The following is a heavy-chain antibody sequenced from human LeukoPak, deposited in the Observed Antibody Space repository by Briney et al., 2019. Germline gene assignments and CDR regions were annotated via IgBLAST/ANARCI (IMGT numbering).Heavy chain of an antibody. CDR1: GYTFTSYD. CDR2: MNSNSGNT. J-gene: IGHJ4*02. D-gene: IGHD6-19*01. V-gene: IGHV1-8*01. CDR3: ARPSSGWYFDWADNPYFDY. Sequence: ASVKVSCKASGYTFTSYDINWVRQATGQGLEWMGWMNSNSGNTGYAQKFQGRVTMTRNTSISTAYMELSSLRSEDTAVYYCARPSSGWYFDWADNPYFDYWGQETLVTVSS.